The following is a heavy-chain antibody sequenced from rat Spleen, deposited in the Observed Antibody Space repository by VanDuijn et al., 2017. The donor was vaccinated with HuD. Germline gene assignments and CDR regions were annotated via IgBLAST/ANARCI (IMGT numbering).Heavy chain of an antibody. CDR1: GFTFNNYW. CDR3: TRDYFDGTFYYGVFDY. Sequence: EVQLVESGGGLVQPGRSLRLSCVASGFTFNNYWMTWIRQAPGKGLEWIASITNTAGSTYYPDSVRGRFTISRNNAENTLYLEVSSLRSEDTATYYCTRDYFDGTFYYGVFDYWGQGVMVTVSS. D-gene: IGHD1-12*02. V-gene: IGHV5-31*01. CDR2: ITNTAGST. J-gene: IGHJ2*01.